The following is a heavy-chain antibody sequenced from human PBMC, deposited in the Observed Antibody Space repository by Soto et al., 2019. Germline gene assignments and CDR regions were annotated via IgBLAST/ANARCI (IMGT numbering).Heavy chain of an antibody. D-gene: IGHD3-10*01. Sequence: GGSLRLSCSASGFTFSSYAMHWVRQAPGKGLEYVSAISSNGGSTYYADSVKGRFTISRDNSKNTLYLQMSSLRAEDTAVYYCVKDLAELLWFGGNPSVYYYYGMDVWGQGTTVTVSS. J-gene: IGHJ6*02. CDR1: GFTFSSYA. V-gene: IGHV3-64D*08. CDR2: ISSNGGST. CDR3: VKDLAELLWFGGNPSVYYYYGMDV.